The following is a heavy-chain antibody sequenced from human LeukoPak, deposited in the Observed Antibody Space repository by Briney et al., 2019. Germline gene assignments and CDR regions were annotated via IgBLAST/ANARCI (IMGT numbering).Heavy chain of an antibody. CDR2: ISYDGSNK. V-gene: IGHV3-30-3*01. D-gene: IGHD3-10*01. CDR1: GFTFSSYA. J-gene: IGHJ3*02. CDR3: ARDQGHLLWFGEFQSSSAFDI. Sequence: PGGSLRLSCAASGFTFSSYAMYWVRQAPGKGLEWVAVISYDGSNKYYADSVKGRFTISRDNSKNTLYLQMNSLRAEDTAVYYCARDQGHLLWFGEFQSSSAFDIWGQGTMVTVSS.